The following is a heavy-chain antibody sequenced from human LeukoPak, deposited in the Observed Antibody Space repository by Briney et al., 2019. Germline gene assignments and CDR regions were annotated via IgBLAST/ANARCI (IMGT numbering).Heavy chain of an antibody. V-gene: IGHV1-69*13. Sequence: EASVKVSCKASGGTFSSYAISWVRQAPGQGLEWMGGIIPIFGTANYAQKFQGRVTITADESTSTAYMELSSLRSEDTAVYYCARDRLVATIRVGFDLWGRGTLVTVSS. CDR1: GGTFSSYA. CDR2: IIPIFGTA. CDR3: ARDRLVATIRVGFDL. D-gene: IGHD5-12*01. J-gene: IGHJ2*01.